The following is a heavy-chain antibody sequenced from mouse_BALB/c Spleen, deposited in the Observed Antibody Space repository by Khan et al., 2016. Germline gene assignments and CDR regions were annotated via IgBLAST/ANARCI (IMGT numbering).Heavy chain of an antibody. CDR1: GFSIIAYG. J-gene: IGHJ4*01. CDR2: IWGDGST. Sequence: QMQLEESGPGLVAPSQSLSITCTVSGFSIIAYGVNWVRQPPGKGLEWLGMIWGDGSTDYNSALKSRLNITKDNSKSQVFLKMNSLQTDDTAKYXCARDGWGYYAMDYWGQGTSVTVSS. D-gene: IGHD2-2*01. CDR3: ARDGWGYYAMDY. V-gene: IGHV2-6-7*01.